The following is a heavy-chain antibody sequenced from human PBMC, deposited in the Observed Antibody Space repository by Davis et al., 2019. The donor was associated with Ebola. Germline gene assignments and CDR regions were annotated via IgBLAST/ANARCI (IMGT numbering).Heavy chain of an antibody. CDR3: AKDLGGGLGY. D-gene: IGHD3-16*01. Sequence: LRLSCTVSGGSISRGGSYWSWIRQHPGKGLEWIGYIYYSGSTYYNPSLKSRVTISLDTSKNQFSLNLRSVTAADTAVYYCAKDLGGGLGYWGQGTLVTVSS. V-gene: IGHV4-31*03. CDR1: GGSISRGGSY. CDR2: IYYSGST. J-gene: IGHJ4*02.